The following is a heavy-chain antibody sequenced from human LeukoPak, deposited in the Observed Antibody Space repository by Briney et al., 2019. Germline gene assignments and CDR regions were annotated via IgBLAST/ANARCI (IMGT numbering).Heavy chain of an antibody. CDR2: ITHSGTST. D-gene: IGHD3-22*01. V-gene: IGHV3-20*04. Sequence: GESLRLSCAVTGFTFEDYAMSWVRQPPGQGLEWRSYITHSGTSTSYADSVRGRFTISRDNAQNYLYLQMDSLRGDDTALYYCVRVTSPFFDSGAQDAFDLWGQGTMVTVS. CDR1: GFTFEDYA. J-gene: IGHJ3*01. CDR3: VRVTSPFFDSGAQDAFDL.